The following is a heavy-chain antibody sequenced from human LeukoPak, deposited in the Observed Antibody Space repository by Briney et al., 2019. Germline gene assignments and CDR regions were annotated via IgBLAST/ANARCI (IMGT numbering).Heavy chain of an antibody. CDR3: ARDLGGCSDFWSGYYMWDRGQYFDY. Sequence: ASVKVSCKASGYTFTSYGISWVRQAPGQGLEWMGWISAYNGNTNYAQKLQGRVTMTTDTTTSAAYMELRSMTSDDTAVCYCARDLGGCSDFWSGYYMWDRGQYFDYWGQGTLVTVSS. J-gene: IGHJ4*02. D-gene: IGHD3-3*01. CDR1: GYTFTSYG. V-gene: IGHV1-18*01. CDR2: ISAYNGNT.